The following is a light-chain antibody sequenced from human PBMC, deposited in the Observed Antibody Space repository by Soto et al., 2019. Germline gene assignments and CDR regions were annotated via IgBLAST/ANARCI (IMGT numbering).Light chain of an antibody. CDR3: QQYSDWRLT. V-gene: IGKV3D-15*01. CDR2: AAS. Sequence: EIVMTQSPATLSVSPGERATLSCRPSQTIHSNLARYPQRPGQAPRPLIFAASTRATGIPARFSGNGFGTEFTLTISSLQSEDFAVYYCQQYSDWRLTFGGGTKVEIK. J-gene: IGKJ4*01. CDR1: QTIHSN.